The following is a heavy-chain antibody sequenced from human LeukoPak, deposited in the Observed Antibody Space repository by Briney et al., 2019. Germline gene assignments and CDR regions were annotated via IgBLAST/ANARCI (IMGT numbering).Heavy chain of an antibody. CDR1: GGSISSYY. J-gene: IGHJ4*02. CDR2: INYSGST. V-gene: IGHV4-59*08. Sequence: ASETLSLTCTVSGGSISSYYWSWIRQPPVKGLEWIGYINYSGSTNYNPSLKSRVTISVDTSKNQFSLKLRSVTAADTAVYYCARRDSSSDFDYWGQGTLVTVSS. D-gene: IGHD6-13*01. CDR3: ARRDSSSDFDY.